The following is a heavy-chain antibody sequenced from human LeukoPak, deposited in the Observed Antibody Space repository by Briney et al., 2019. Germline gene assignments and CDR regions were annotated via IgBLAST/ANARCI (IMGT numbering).Heavy chain of an antibody. Sequence: PGGSLRLSCAASGFTFSSYAMSWVRQAPGKGLEGVSAISGSGGSTYYADSGKGRFTISRDNSKNTLYLQMNSLRAEDTAVYYCAKPRSGSYGSPFDYWGQGTLVTVFS. CDR2: ISGSGGST. J-gene: IGHJ4*02. CDR1: GFTFSSYA. V-gene: IGHV3-23*01. D-gene: IGHD3-10*01. CDR3: AKPRSGSYGSPFDY.